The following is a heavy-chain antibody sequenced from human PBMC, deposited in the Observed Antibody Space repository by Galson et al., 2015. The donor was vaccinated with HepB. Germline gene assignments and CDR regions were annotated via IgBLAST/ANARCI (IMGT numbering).Heavy chain of an antibody. V-gene: IGHV5-51*01. D-gene: IGHD1-1*01. CDR1: GYSFTTYW. CDR3: VRHNNWAFDY. CDR2: IHPGNYDT. Sequence: QSGAEVKKPGESLKISCTGSGYSFTTYWIGWVRQMPGKGLEWMGIIHPGNYDTRYSPSFQGQVTLSIDRSISTAYLQWSSLKASDTAMYYCVRHNNWAFDYWSQGTLVTVSS. J-gene: IGHJ4*02.